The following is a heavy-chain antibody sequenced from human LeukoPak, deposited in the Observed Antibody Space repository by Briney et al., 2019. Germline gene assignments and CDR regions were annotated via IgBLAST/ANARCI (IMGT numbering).Heavy chain of an antibody. J-gene: IGHJ4*02. CDR2: TSSSGTTI. D-gene: IGHD2-2*01. V-gene: IGHV3-11*04. CDR3: ARDSVPAAVWPRNFDY. CDR1: GFTVSSNY. Sequence: GGSLRLSCAASGFTVSSNYMSWVRQAPGKGLEWVSYTSSSGTTIYYADSVKGRFTISRDNAKNSLYLQMNSLRAEDTAVYYCARDSVPAAVWPRNFDYWGQGTLVTVSS.